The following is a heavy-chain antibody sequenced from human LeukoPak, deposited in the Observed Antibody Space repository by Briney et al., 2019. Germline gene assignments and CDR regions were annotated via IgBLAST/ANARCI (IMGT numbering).Heavy chain of an antibody. J-gene: IGHJ4*02. CDR2: INPSGGST. CDR3: ARERGGWLRDYPYFDY. Sequence: GASVKVSCKASGYTFTSYYMHWVRQAPGQGLEWMGIINPSGGSTSYAQKFQGRVTMTRDTSTSTVYMELSSLRSEDTAVYYCARERGGWLRDYPYFDYWGQGTLVTVSS. D-gene: IGHD5-12*01. V-gene: IGHV1-46*01. CDR1: GYTFTSYY.